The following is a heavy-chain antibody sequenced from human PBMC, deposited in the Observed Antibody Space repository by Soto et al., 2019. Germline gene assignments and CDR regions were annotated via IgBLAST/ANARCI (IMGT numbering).Heavy chain of an antibody. Sequence: QVQLVQSGAEVKKPGSSVKVSCKASGGTFSSYAISWVRQAPGQGLEWMGGIIPIFGTANYAQKFQGRVTITADESTSTAYMELSSLRSEDTAVYYCAREICQDYGDRLYGMDVWGQGTTVTVSS. CDR1: GGTFSSYA. D-gene: IGHD4-17*01. CDR3: AREICQDYGDRLYGMDV. J-gene: IGHJ6*02. V-gene: IGHV1-69*01. CDR2: IIPIFGTA.